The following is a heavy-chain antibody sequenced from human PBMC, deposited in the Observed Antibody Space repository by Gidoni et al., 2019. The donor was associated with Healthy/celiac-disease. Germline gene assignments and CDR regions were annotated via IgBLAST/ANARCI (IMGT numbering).Heavy chain of an antibody. CDR2: IYYSGST. J-gene: IGHJ4*02. V-gene: IGHV4-59*01. CDR3: ARVRGSSWYKVDY. D-gene: IGHD6-13*01. CDR1: GGPISSYY. Sequence: QVQLQESGPGLVKPSETLSLTCTVSGGPISSYYWSWIRQPPGKGLEWIGYIYYSGSTNYNPSLKSRVTISVDTSKNQFSLKLSSVTAADTAVYYCARVRGSSWYKVDYWGQGTLVTVSS.